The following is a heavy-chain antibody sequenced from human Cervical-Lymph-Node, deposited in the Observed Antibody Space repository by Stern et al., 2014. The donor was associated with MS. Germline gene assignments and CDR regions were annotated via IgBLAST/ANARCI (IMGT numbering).Heavy chain of an antibody. D-gene: IGHD6-13*01. V-gene: IGHV4-34*01. CDR2: LNHMGRT. Sequence: QVQLQQWGAGPLKPSETLSLTCAVRGGSFRGTYWSWIRQPQGKGLEWIGELNHMGRTTHTPSRKGRVTLVRDTSRNEFSLRLRSVTAADTAVYYCASAGDGSSQHNWFDAWGQGALVTVSS. CDR3: ASAGDGSSQHNWFDA. CDR1: GGSFRGTY. J-gene: IGHJ5*02.